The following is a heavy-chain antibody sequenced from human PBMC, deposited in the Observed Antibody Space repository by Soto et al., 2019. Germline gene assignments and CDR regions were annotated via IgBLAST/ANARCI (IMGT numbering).Heavy chain of an antibody. CDR3: ARVEDFNWFDP. J-gene: IGHJ5*02. V-gene: IGHV4-31*03. CDR2: IYYSGST. Sequence: SETLSLTCTVSGGSISSGGYYWSWIRQHPGKGLEWIGYIYYSGSTYYNPSLKSRVTISVDTSKNQFSLKLSSVTAADTAVYYCARVEDFNWFDPWGQETLVTVSS. CDR1: GGSISSGGYY.